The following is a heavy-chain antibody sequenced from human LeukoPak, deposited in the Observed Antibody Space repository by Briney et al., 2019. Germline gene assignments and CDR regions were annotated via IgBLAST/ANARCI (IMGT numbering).Heavy chain of an antibody. CDR1: GFTFSSYA. J-gene: IGHJ4*02. Sequence: GGSLRLSCAASGFTFSSYAMSWVRQAPGKGLEWVSAISGSGGSTYYADSVKGRFTISRDNSKNTLYLQMNSLRAEDTAVYYCARDGAMTRSADHWGQGTLVTVSS. CDR2: ISGSGGST. CDR3: ARDGAMTRSADH. D-gene: IGHD4-11*01. V-gene: IGHV3-23*01.